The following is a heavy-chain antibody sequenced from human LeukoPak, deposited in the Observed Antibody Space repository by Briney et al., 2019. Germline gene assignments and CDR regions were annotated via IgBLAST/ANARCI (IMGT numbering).Heavy chain of an antibody. Sequence: GGSLRLFCAASGFTFSNAWMSWVRQAPGKGLEWVGRIKSKTDGGTTDYAAPVKGRFTISRDDSKNTLYLQMNSLKTEDTAVYYCTTDQFIYYDSSGYYYKTEYFQHWGQGTLVTVSS. CDR3: TTDQFIYYDSSGYYYKTEYFQH. V-gene: IGHV3-15*01. CDR2: IKSKTDGGTT. D-gene: IGHD3-22*01. CDR1: GFTFSNAW. J-gene: IGHJ1*01.